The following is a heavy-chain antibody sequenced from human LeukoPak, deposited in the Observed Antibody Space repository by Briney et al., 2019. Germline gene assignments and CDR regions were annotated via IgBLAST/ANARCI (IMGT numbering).Heavy chain of an antibody. V-gene: IGHV3-74*01. CDR3: ARGQLKTYWYFDL. CDR2: INSDGSST. CDR1: GFTFSSYW. J-gene: IGHJ2*01. D-gene: IGHD2-2*01. Sequence: PGGSLRLSCAASGFTFSSYWMHWVRQAPGKGLVWVSRINSDGSSTSYADSVKGRFTISRDNAKNTLYLQMNSLRAEDTAVYYCARGQLKTYWYFDLWGRGTLVTVSS.